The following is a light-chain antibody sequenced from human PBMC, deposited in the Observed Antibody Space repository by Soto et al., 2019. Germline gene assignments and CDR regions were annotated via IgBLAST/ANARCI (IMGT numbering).Light chain of an antibody. CDR3: FSFTTDWTHV. J-gene: IGLJ1*01. CDR2: EVS. Sequence: QSALTQPASVSGSPGQSITISCTGTSSDVGAYNYVSWYQHHPGKAPKLIISEVSNRPSGVSNRFSGSKSGTAASLTISGLQTEDEADYFCFSFTTDWTHVFGTGTKVTVL. CDR1: SSDVGAYNY. V-gene: IGLV2-14*01.